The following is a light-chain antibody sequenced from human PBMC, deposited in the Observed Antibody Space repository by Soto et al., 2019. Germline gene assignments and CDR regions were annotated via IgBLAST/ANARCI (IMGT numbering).Light chain of an antibody. Sequence: QSALTQPAAVSGSPGQSITISCTGTSSDIGTYNLVSWYQQHPGKAPKLMIYEVNKRPSGVSDRFSGSKSGNTASLTISGLQAEDEADYYCCSYAGSSTLYVFGTGTTVTV. V-gene: IGLV2-23*02. CDR2: EVN. CDR3: CSYAGSSTLYV. CDR1: SSDIGTYNL. J-gene: IGLJ1*01.